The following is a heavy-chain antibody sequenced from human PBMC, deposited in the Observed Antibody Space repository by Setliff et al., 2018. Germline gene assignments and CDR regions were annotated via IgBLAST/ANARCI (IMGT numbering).Heavy chain of an antibody. D-gene: IGHD6-6*01. Sequence: GESLKISCAASGFTFRHYVMHWVRQAPGKGLEWVSYISTGSTTMYYGDSVKGRFTISRDNGKNSLFLQMTSLRVEDTAVYYCVRARAVIISAAFDLWGRGTAVTVSS. CDR3: VRARAVIISAAFDL. V-gene: IGHV3-48*01. CDR2: ISTGSTTM. CDR1: GFTFRHYV. J-gene: IGHJ3*01.